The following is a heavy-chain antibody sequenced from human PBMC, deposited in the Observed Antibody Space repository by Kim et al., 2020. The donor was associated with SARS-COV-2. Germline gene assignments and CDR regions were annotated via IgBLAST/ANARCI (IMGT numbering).Heavy chain of an antibody. CDR2: ISGSGGST. CDR1: GFTFSSYA. J-gene: IGHJ6*02. V-gene: IGHV3-23*01. D-gene: IGHD3-10*01. Sequence: GGSLRLSCAASGFTFSSYAMSWVRQAPGKGLEWVSAISGSGGSTYYADSVKGRFTISRDNSKNTLYLQMNSLRAEDTAVYYCAKVDYYGSGDYYGMDVWGQGTTVTVSS. CDR3: AKVDYYGSGDYYGMDV.